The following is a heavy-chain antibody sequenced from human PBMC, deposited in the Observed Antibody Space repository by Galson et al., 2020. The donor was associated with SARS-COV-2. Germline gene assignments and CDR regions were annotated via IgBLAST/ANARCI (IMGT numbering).Heavy chain of an antibody. V-gene: IGHV3-23*01. CDR2: IDFNGRNT. Sequence: GESLKISCAASGFTFKYYAMSWVRQAPGKGLEWVSGIDFNGRNTFYADSVKGRFSISRDNSKSTLYLQMDTLRAEDTAVYYCANSHAVQGVIINQCTLGYWGQGTLVTVSS. D-gene: IGHD3-10*01. CDR3: ANSHAVQGVIINQCTLGY. CDR1: GFTFKYYA. J-gene: IGHJ4*02.